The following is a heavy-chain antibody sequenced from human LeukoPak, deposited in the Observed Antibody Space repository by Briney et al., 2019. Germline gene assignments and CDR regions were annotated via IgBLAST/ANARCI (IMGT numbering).Heavy chain of an antibody. V-gene: IGHV5-51*01. Sequence: GESLKISCKGSGYSFTSYCIGWVRQMPGKGLEWMGIIYPGDSDTRYSPSFQGQVTISADKSIGTAYLQWSSLKASDSAMYYCARQVDFHFDYWGQGTLVTVSS. CDR3: ARQVDFHFDY. CDR1: GYSFTSYC. J-gene: IGHJ4*02. D-gene: IGHD2/OR15-2a*01. CDR2: IYPGDSDT.